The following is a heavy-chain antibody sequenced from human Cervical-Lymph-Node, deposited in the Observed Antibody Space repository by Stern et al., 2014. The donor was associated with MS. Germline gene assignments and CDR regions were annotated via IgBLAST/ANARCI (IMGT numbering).Heavy chain of an antibody. V-gene: IGHV4-59*08. J-gene: IGHJ4*02. CDR2: ISHSGDT. Sequence: VQLVESGPGLVKPSETLSLTCAVSGGSISSRYWGWIRQPPGKGLEWIGLISHSGDTKYNPSLKSRGTISLDTSKNQFSLQVTSVTAADTAVYYCARLSTAVDFWGQGTLVTVSS. CDR1: GGSISSRY. CDR3: ARLSTAVDF.